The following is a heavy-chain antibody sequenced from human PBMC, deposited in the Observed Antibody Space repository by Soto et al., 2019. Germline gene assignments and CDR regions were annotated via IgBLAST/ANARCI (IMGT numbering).Heavy chain of an antibody. CDR3: ARSPRGDFWRAHQPPDY. CDR1: GGSISSYY. J-gene: IGHJ4*02. CDR2: IYYSGST. V-gene: IGHV4-59*01. Sequence: TSETLSLTCTVAGGSISSYYWSWIRQPPGKGLEWIGYIYYSGSTNYNPSLKSRVTISVDTSKNQFSLKLSSVTAADTAVYYCARSPRGDFWRAHQPPDYWGQGTLVTVSS. D-gene: IGHD3-3*01.